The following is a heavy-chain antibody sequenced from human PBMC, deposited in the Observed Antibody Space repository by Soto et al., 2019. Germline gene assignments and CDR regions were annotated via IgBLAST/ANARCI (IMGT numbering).Heavy chain of an antibody. CDR2: IIPIFGTA. Sequence: QVQLVQSGAEVKKPGSSVKVSCKASGGTFSIYAISWVRQAPGQGLEWMGGIIPIFGTANYAQKFQSRVTIAADETTSTAYMAMSSLRSEDTAVYYCARSPLRFLDKGWFDPWGQGTLVTVSS. CDR3: ARSPLRFLDKGWFDP. V-gene: IGHV1-69*01. D-gene: IGHD3-3*01. CDR1: GGTFSIYA. J-gene: IGHJ5*02.